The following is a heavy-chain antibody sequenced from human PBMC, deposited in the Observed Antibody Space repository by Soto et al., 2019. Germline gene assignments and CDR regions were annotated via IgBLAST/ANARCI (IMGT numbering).Heavy chain of an antibody. V-gene: IGHV1-69*06. CDR3: ARDKGAYYSHLVY. D-gene: IGHD3-22*01. Sequence: QVLLVQSGAEVKKPGSSVKVSCKLSAATFSSYAMSWVRQAPGQGLEWIGGIIPFFGTPNYAQKFPGRVTISADTSTATSYMELSSLRSDDTAVYYCARDKGAYYSHLVYWGQGTLVTVSS. CDR1: AATFSSYA. CDR2: IIPFFGTP. J-gene: IGHJ4*02.